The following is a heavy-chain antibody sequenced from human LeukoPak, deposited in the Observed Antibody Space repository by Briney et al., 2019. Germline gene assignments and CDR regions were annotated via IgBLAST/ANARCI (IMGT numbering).Heavy chain of an antibody. Sequence: GGSLRLSCAASGFTFSSYAMSWVRQAPGKRLEWVSGISGSGGSTYYADSVKGRFTISRDNSKNTLYLQMNSLRAEDTAVYYCAKGVRLVGAFYFDYWGQGTLVTVSS. CDR2: ISGSGGST. CDR1: GFTFSSYA. D-gene: IGHD1-26*01. CDR3: AKGVRLVGAFYFDY. V-gene: IGHV3-23*01. J-gene: IGHJ4*02.